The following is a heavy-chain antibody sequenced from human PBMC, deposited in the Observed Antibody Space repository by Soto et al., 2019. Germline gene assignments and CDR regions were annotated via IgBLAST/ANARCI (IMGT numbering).Heavy chain of an antibody. CDR2: ISSSSSTI. V-gene: IGHV3-48*01. J-gene: IGHJ4*02. Sequence: GGSLRLSCAASGFTFSSYSMNWVRQAPGKGLEWVSYISSSSSTIYYADSVKGRFTISRDNAKNSLYLQMNSLRAEDTAVYYCAVLPLDYGDYGFDYWGQGTLVTVSS. CDR1: GFTFSSYS. D-gene: IGHD4-17*01. CDR3: AVLPLDYGDYGFDY.